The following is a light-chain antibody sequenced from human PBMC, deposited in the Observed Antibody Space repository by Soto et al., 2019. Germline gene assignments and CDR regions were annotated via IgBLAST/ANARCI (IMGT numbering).Light chain of an antibody. CDR2: DAS. V-gene: IGKV3-11*01. Sequence: EIVLTQSPATLSLSPGERATLSCRASQSVSNYLAWYQQKPGQGPRLLIYDASNRATGIPGRFSGSGSGTDFPLTISSLEPEDSAVYYCQQRSNLVTFGGGTKVEIK. J-gene: IGKJ4*01. CDR3: QQRSNLVT. CDR1: QSVSNY.